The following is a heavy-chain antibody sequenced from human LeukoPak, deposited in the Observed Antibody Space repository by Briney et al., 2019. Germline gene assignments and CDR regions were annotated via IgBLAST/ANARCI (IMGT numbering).Heavy chain of an antibody. CDR1: GGSFSGYY. J-gene: IGHJ4*02. CDR3: ARGQKGIFMITFGGVSPFDY. V-gene: IGHV4-34*01. CDR2: INHSGST. D-gene: IGHD3-16*01. Sequence: SETLSLTCAVYGGSFSGYYWSWIRQPPGKGLEWIGEINHSGSTNYNPSLKSRVTISVDTSKNQFSLKLSSVTAADTAVYYCARGQKGIFMITFGGVSPFDYWGQGTLVTVSS.